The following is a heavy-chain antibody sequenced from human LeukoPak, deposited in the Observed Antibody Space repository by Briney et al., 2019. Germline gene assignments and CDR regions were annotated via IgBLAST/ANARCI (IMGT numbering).Heavy chain of an antibody. J-gene: IGHJ5*02. Sequence: GGSLRLSCVASGFTFSSYWMSWVRQAPGKGLEWVANIRQDGSEKYYVDSVKGRFTISRDNAKNSLYLQMNSLRAEDTAVYYCIGNWFDPWGQGTLVTVSS. V-gene: IGHV3-7*01. CDR2: IRQDGSEK. CDR3: IGNWFDP. CDR1: GFTFSSYW.